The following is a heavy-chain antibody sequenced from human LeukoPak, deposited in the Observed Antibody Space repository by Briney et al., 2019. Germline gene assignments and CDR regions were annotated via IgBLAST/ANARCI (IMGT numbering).Heavy chain of an antibody. J-gene: IGHJ6*02. CDR2: IYYSGST. CDR3: ARDYYGSGSYYLPGYYGMDV. CDR1: GGSISRYH. D-gene: IGHD3-10*01. V-gene: IGHV4-59*01. Sequence: SETLSLTCTVSGGSISRYHWTWIRQPPGKGLEWIGYIYYSGSTNYNPSLKSRVTISVDTSKNQFSLKLSSVTAADTAVYYCARDYYGSGSYYLPGYYGMDVWGQGTTVTVSS.